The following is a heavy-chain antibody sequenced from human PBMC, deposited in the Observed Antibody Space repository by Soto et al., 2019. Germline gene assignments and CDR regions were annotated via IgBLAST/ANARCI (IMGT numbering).Heavy chain of an antibody. D-gene: IGHD2-8*01. CDR1: GFTFSSYS. J-gene: IGHJ4*02. V-gene: IGHV3-48*02. Sequence: GGSLRLSCAASGFTFSSYSMNWVRQAPGKGLEWVSYISSSGSTIYYADSVKGRFTISRDNAKNSLYLQMNSLRDEDTAVYYCARDLRMVYAIDFDYWGQGTTVTVSS. CDR3: ARDLRMVYAIDFDY. CDR2: ISSSGSTI.